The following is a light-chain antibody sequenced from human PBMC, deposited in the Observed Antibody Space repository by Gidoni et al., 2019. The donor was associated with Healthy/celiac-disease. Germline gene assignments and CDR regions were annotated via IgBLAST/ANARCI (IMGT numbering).Light chain of an antibody. Sequence: DIQMTQSPSTLSASVGDRVTITCRASQSISSWLDWYQQKPGKAPKLLIYDASSLESGVPSRFSGSGTETKFTITISSLQDDDFANYYWQQYNSYWTFGQGTKVEIK. J-gene: IGKJ1*01. V-gene: IGKV1-5*01. CDR1: QSISSW. CDR3: QQYNSYWT. CDR2: DAS.